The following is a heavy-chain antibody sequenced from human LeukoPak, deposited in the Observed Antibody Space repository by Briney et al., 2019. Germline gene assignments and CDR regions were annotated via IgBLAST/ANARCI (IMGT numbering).Heavy chain of an antibody. CDR2: MNPNSGNT. Sequence: ASVKVSCKASGYTFTSYDINWVRQATGQGLEWMGWMNPNSGNTGYAQKFQGRVTMTRNTSISTAYMELSSLRSEDTAVYYCARSRAVPAAIGPYFQHWGQGTLVTVSS. CDR1: GYTFTSYD. D-gene: IGHD2-2*01. J-gene: IGHJ1*01. CDR3: ARSRAVPAAIGPYFQH. V-gene: IGHV1-8*01.